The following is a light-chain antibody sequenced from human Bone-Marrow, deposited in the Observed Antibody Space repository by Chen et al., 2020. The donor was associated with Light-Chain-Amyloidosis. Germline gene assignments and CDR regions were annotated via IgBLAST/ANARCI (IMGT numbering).Light chain of an antibody. CDR1: HSVSNF. Sequence: EIVLTLSPAPPSLSPGGSATLSCRARHSVSNFFAWYQQKPGQAPRLLNYDTTKRAPGIPARFSGSGCGTDITLTSSGLEPDDFVDYYWQQRSSWWRTFGGGTRVEIK. J-gene: IGKJ4*02. V-gene: IGKV3-11*01. CDR3: QQRSSWWRT. CDR2: DTT.